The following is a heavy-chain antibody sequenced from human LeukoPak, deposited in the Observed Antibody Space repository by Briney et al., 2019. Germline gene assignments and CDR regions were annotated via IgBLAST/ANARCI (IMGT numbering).Heavy chain of an antibody. CDR3: AKDMYSLDYDSSGGFDY. Sequence: TGGSLRLSCAASGFTFDDYAMHWVRQAPGKGLEWVSGISWNSGSIGYADSVKGRFTISRDNAKNSLYLQMNSLRAEDTALYYCAKDMYSLDYDSSGGFDYWGQGTLVTVSS. CDR1: GFTFDDYA. J-gene: IGHJ4*02. V-gene: IGHV3-9*01. CDR2: ISWNSGSI. D-gene: IGHD3-22*01.